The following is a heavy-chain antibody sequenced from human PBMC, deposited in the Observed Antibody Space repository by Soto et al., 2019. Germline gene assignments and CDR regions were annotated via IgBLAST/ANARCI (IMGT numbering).Heavy chain of an antibody. V-gene: IGHV3-48*01. CDR1: GFTXSXXX. Sequence: GGSVRLSCAASGFTXSXXXXXXXXQAPGKGLEWVSYISSSSSTIYYADSVKGRFTISRDNAKNSLYLQMNSLRAEDTAVYYCARGNRYAAFDIWGQGTMVTVSS. D-gene: IGHD1-1*01. CDR3: ARGNRYAAFDI. CDR2: ISSSSSTI. J-gene: IGHJ3*02.